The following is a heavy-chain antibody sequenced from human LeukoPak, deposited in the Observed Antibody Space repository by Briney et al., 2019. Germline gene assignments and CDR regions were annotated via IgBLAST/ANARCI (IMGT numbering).Heavy chain of an antibody. CDR3: AKLYDFWSGQTYYFDS. CDR2: ISASGGSK. Sequence: GGSLRLSCAASGFTFSSFAMAWVRQAPGKGPAWVAGISASGGSKSYADSVKARLSISRDNSKNMLYLQMNSLRPEDTAVYSCAKLYDFWSGQTYYFDSWGQGTLVTVSS. J-gene: IGHJ4*02. V-gene: IGHV3-23*01. CDR1: GFTFSSFA. D-gene: IGHD3-3*01.